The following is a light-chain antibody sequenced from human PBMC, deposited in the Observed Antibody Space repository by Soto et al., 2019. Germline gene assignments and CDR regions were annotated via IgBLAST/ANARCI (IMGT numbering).Light chain of an antibody. Sequence: EIVLTQSPATLSLSPGESATLSCRASQSVGTFLAWYQHKPGQAPRLLILDASTRATGVPPRFSGSKSGTDFPLTISRLEPEDFAVYSCQQRRTWPLTFGGGTKVDI. CDR1: QSVGTF. J-gene: IGKJ4*01. V-gene: IGKV3-11*01. CDR3: QQRRTWPLT. CDR2: DAS.